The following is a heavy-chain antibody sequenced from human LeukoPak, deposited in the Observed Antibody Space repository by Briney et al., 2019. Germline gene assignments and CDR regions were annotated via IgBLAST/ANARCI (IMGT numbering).Heavy chain of an antibody. J-gene: IGHJ6*03. V-gene: IGHV4-59*01. Sequence: KPSETLSLTCTVSGGSISSYYWSWIRQPPGKGLEWIGYIYYSGSTNYKPSLKSRVTISVDTSKNQFSLKLSSVTAADTAVYYCARFGVVPSYMDVWGKGTTVTVSS. CDR2: IYYSGST. CDR3: ARFGVVPSYMDV. D-gene: IGHD3-3*01. CDR1: GGSISSYY.